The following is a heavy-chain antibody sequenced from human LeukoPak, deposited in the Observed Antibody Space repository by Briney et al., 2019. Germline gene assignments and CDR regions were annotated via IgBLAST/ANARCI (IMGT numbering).Heavy chain of an antibody. CDR3: ARDRGDYGDLGIYFDY. D-gene: IGHD4-17*01. V-gene: IGHV3-53*01. Sequence: GGSLRLSCAASGFTVSNYYMSWVRQAPGKGQEWVSVIYSGGSTYYSDSVKGRFTISRDNSKNTLYLQMNSLRAEDTAVYYCARDRGDYGDLGIYFDYWGQGTLVTVSS. CDR1: GFTVSNYY. CDR2: IYSGGST. J-gene: IGHJ4*02.